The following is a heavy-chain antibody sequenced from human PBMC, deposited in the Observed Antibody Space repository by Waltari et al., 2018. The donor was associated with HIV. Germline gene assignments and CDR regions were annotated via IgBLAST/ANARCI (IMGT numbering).Heavy chain of an antibody. CDR1: GGSISSYY. D-gene: IGHD2-15*01. J-gene: IGHJ4*02. Sequence: QVQLQESGPGLVKPSETLSLTCTVPGGSISSYYWSWIRQPQGKGLEWIGYIYDSGSTNYNPSLKSRVTISVDTSKNQFSLKLSSVTAADTAVYYCARDKRDGGNHRAYFDYWGQGSLVTVSS. V-gene: IGHV4-59*01. CDR3: ARDKRDGGNHRAYFDY. CDR2: IYDSGST.